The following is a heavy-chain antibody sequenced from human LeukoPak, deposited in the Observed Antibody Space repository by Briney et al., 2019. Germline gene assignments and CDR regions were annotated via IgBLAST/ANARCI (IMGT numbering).Heavy chain of an antibody. Sequence: GGSLRLSCAASGFTFSGYAMHWVRQAPGKGLEWVAGISYDGTNTYYADSVKGRFTISRDNSKNTLYLQMDSLRAEDTAVYYCAGPVEMAPIAPPWGVFDIWGQGTIVTVSA. D-gene: IGHD5-24*01. CDR2: ISYDGTNT. CDR3: AGPVEMAPIAPPWGVFDI. V-gene: IGHV3-30-3*01. J-gene: IGHJ3*02. CDR1: GFTFSGYA.